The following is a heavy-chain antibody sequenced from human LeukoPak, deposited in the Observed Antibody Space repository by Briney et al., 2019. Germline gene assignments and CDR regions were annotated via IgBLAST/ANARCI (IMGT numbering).Heavy chain of an antibody. J-gene: IGHJ4*02. V-gene: IGHV1-69*04. CDR1: GGTFSSYA. Sequence: ASVKVSCKASGGTFSSYAISWLRQAPGQGLEWMGRIIPILGIANYAQKFQGRVTITADKSTSTAYMELSSLRSEDTAVYYCARVGDLRYFDWSQQYYFDYWGQGTLVTVPS. CDR2: IIPILGIA. CDR3: ARVGDLRYFDWSQQYYFDY. D-gene: IGHD3-9*01.